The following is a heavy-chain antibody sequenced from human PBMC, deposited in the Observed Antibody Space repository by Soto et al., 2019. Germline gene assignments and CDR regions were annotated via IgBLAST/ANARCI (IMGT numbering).Heavy chain of an antibody. Sequence: NPSETLSLTCSVSGDSISRNGYFWTWIRQHPGKGLEWIGYIYYDGRSYYTPSLKSRVIISVDTSKNQFSLNLTAVTAADTAVYYCARGTMLRGPGYYYAMDVWGQGTTVTVSS. CDR2: IYYDGRS. D-gene: IGHD3-10*01. CDR1: GDSISRNGYF. V-gene: IGHV4-31*03. CDR3: ARGTMLRGPGYYYAMDV. J-gene: IGHJ6*02.